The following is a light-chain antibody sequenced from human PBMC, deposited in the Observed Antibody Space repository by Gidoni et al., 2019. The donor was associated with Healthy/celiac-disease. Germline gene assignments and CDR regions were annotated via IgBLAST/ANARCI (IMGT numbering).Light chain of an antibody. J-gene: IGLJ3*02. CDR2: EVS. V-gene: IGLV2-23*02. CDR3: CSEAGSSTSWV. CDR1: SSDVASYNL. Sequence: SALTQPASVSGSPGQSITISCTGTSSDVASYNLVSWYQQPPGKAPKLMIYEVSKRPSGVSNRFSGSKSGNTASLTISGLQAEDEADYYCCSEAGSSTSWVFGGGTKLTVL.